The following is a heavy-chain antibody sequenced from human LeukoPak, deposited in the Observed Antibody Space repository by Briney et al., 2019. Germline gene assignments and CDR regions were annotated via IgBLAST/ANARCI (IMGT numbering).Heavy chain of an antibody. D-gene: IGHD2-15*01. CDR1: GSTVTELS. V-gene: IGHV1-24*01. J-gene: IGHJ6*02. CDR3: ATAGRLAATLYWYYGMDV. CDR2: FDPEDGET. Sequence: ASVKVSCTVSGSTVTELSMHWVRQAPGNGLECRGGFDPEDGETIYAPKFQGRVTMTEDTSTKTTYMELSCLRSEDMCVYYCATAGRLAATLYWYYGMDVWGQGTTVTVSS.